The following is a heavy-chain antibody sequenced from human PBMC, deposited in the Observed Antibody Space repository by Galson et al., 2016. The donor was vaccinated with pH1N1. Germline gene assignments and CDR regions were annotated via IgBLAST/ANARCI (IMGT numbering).Heavy chain of an antibody. CDR2: SRKRVNIYTT. CDR1: GFTFSGQP. Sequence: SLRLSCAASGFTFSGQPMDWVRQAPGKGLEWVGRSRKRVNIYTTEYAPSVQGRFTISRDDAKKSLYLDMNSLEPEDTAVYYCARVLEGGVDVWGQGTSVTVSS. J-gene: IGHJ6*02. V-gene: IGHV3-72*01. CDR3: ARVLEGGVDV.